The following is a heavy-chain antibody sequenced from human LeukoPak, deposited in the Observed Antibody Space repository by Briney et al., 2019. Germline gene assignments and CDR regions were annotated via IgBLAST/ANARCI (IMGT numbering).Heavy chain of an antibody. CDR2: ISGSGTGGVT. CDR3: AKTPTPRIVGVYFYFDY. V-gene: IGHV3-23*01. D-gene: IGHD1-26*01. J-gene: IGHJ4*02. CDR1: GLSFSSYS. Sequence: GGSLRLSCTASGLSFSSYSMSWVRQAPGKGLEWVAIISGSGTGGVTYYADSMKGRFTISRDTSKNTLYLQMNSLRAEDTAIYYCAKTPTPRIVGVYFYFDYWGQGTLVTVSS.